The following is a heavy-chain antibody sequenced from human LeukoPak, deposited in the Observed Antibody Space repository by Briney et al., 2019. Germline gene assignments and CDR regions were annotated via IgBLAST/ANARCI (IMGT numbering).Heavy chain of an antibody. V-gene: IGHV3-21*01. CDR2: ISSSSSYI. CDR3: AREGAHYYDSSGYTY. CDR1: GFTFSSYA. J-gene: IGHJ4*02. Sequence: PGGSLRLSCAASGFTFSSYAMSWVRQAPGKGLEWVSSISSSSSYIYYADSVKGRFTISRDNAKNSLYLQMNSLRAEDTAVYYCAREGAHYYDSSGYTYWGQGTLVTVSS. D-gene: IGHD3-22*01.